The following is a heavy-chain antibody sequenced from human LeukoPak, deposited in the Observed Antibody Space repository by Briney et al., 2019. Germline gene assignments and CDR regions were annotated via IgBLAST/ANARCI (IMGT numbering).Heavy chain of an antibody. CDR2: LYHDGGT. CDR3: ARRGSTTGWSFDY. CDR1: GFSITPDFV. D-gene: IGHD5/OR15-5a*01. J-gene: IGHJ4*02. V-gene: IGHV4-38-2*02. Sequence: SETLSLTYTVTGFSITPDFVWGWIRQSPVKGLEWVGNLYHDGGTYYNPSLNGRVTMSVDTSRNQFSLSLKSVTAADTAVYFCARRGSTTGWSFDYWGQGSLVTVSS.